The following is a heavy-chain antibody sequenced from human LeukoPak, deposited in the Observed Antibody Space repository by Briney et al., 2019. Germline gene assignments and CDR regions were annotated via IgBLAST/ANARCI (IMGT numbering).Heavy chain of an antibody. J-gene: IGHJ4*02. Sequence: GGSLRLSCAASGFTFSSYAMSWVRQAPGKGLEWVSAISGSGGSTYYADSVKGRFTISRDNSKNTLYLQMNSLRAEDTAVYYCAKDQRITIFGVAPSFDYWGQGTLVTVSS. CDR1: GFTFSSYA. CDR3: AKDQRITIFGVAPSFDY. V-gene: IGHV3-23*01. D-gene: IGHD3-3*01. CDR2: ISGSGGST.